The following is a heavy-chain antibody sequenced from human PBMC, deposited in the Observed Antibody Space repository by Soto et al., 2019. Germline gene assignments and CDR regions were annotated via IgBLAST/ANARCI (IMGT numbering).Heavy chain of an antibody. Sequence: SVTLSLRCSVSGISIGDHYWSWIRQPPGKGLEWIGFIYYSGSTNYNPSLKSRVTISVDTSKNQFSLKLSSVTAADTAVYYCARGGASSKYFDYWGQGTLVTVSS. V-gene: IGHV4-59*11. CDR3: ARGGASSKYFDY. CDR1: GISIGDHY. CDR2: IYYSGST. D-gene: IGHD2-15*01. J-gene: IGHJ4*02.